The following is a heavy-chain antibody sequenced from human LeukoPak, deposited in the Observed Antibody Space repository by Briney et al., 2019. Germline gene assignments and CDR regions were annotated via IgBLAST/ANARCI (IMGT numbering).Heavy chain of an antibody. D-gene: IGHD4-11*01. V-gene: IGHV4-61*02. CDR1: GGSISSGIYY. CDR2: IYTSGNT. Sequence: TLSLTCTLSGGSISSGIYYWSWIRQPAGKGLEWLGRIYTSGNTNYNPSLMSRVTISVDTSKNQFSLKLSSVTAADTAVYYCARCYSSYEYYFDYWGQGTLVTVSS. J-gene: IGHJ4*02. CDR3: ARCYSSYEYYFDY.